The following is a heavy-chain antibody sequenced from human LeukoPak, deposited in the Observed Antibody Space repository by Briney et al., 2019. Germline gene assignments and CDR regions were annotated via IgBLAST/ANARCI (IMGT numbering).Heavy chain of an antibody. CDR2: INHIGST. CDR3: ARARGGVTATIDDAFDI. D-gene: IGHD2-21*02. CDR1: GGSFSGYY. J-gene: IGHJ3*02. V-gene: IGHV4-34*01. Sequence: PSETLSLTCAVYGGSFSGYYWSRIPQPPGKGLEWIGEINHIGSTNYNPSLKSRVTISVDTSKNQFSLKLSSVTAADTAVYYCARARGGVTATIDDAFDIWGQGTMVTVSS.